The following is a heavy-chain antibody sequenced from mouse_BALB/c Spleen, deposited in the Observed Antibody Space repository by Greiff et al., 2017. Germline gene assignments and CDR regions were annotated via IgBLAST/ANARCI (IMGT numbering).Heavy chain of an antibody. J-gene: IGHJ2*01. D-gene: IGHD2-1*01. Sequence: EVQLQQSGAELVKPGASVKLSCTASGFNIKDTYMHWVKQRPEQGLEWIGRIDPANGNTKYDPKFQGKATITADTSSNTAYLQLSSLTSEDTAVYYCARGGLYGNYVGNFDYWGQGTTLTVSS. CDR3: ARGGLYGNYVGNFDY. V-gene: IGHV14-3*02. CDR1: GFNIKDTY. CDR2: IDPANGNT.